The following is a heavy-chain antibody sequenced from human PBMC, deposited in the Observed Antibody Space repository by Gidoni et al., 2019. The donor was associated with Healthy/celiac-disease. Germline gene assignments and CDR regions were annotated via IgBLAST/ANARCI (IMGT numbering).Heavy chain of an antibody. V-gene: IGHV4-34*01. Sequence: QVQLQQWGAGLLKPSETLSLTCAVYGGSFSGYYWSWIRQPPGKGLEWIGEINHSGSTNYNPSLKSRVTISVDTSKNQFSLKLSSVTAADTAVYYCARGLLGSSWYGNRYFDYWGQGTLVTVSS. D-gene: IGHD6-13*01. CDR1: GGSFSGYY. CDR3: ARGLLGSSWYGNRYFDY. CDR2: INHSGST. J-gene: IGHJ4*02.